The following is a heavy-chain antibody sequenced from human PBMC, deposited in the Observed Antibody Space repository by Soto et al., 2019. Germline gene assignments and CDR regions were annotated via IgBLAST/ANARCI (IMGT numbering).Heavy chain of an antibody. V-gene: IGHV1-3*01. CDR2: INADNGNT. D-gene: IGHD4-17*01. Sequence: QVRLVQSGAEVKKPGASVKVSCKASGYTFSGSVMHWVRQAPGQGLEWMGWINADNGNTKYSQKFQGRVTMTWDTSASTAYMEWSSLRSEDTAIYYCASEIDATTATSLDYWGQGPLVTVSS. CDR1: GYTFSGSV. J-gene: IGHJ4*02. CDR3: ASEIDATTATSLDY.